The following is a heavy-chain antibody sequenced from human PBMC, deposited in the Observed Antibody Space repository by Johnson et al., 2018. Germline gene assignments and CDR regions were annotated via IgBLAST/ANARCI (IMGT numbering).Heavy chain of an antibody. V-gene: IGHV3-49*03. Sequence: VQLVQCGGGLVQPGRSLRLSCTASGFTFGDYAMSWFRQAPGKGLEWVGFIRSKAYGGTSAYAASVKGRFTISRDDSKSIALLQMNSLKTEDTAVYYCAKVFVYRSDYYYGEYFQYWGQGTLVTVSS. J-gene: IGHJ1*01. D-gene: IGHD3-22*01. CDR3: AKVFVYRSDYYYGEYFQY. CDR1: GFTFGDYA. CDR2: IRSKAYGGTS.